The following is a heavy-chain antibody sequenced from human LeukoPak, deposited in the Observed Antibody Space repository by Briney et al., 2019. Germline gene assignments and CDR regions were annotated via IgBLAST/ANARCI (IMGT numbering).Heavy chain of an antibody. CDR1: GGSFSGYY. D-gene: IGHD6-19*01. V-gene: IGHV4-34*01. Sequence: SETLSLTCAVYGGSFSGYYWSWIRQPPGKGLEWIGEINHSGSTNYNPSLKSRVTISVDTSKNQFSLKLSSVTAADTAVYYCARGRRYGIAVAGWGQGTLVTVSS. CDR3: ARGRRYGIAVAG. CDR2: INHSGST. J-gene: IGHJ4*02.